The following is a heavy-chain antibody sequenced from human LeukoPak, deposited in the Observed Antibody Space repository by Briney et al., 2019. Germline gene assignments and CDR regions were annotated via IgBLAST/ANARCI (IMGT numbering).Heavy chain of an antibody. V-gene: IGHV3-30-3*01. Sequence: GGSLRLSCAASGFTFSSYAMHWVRQAPGKGLEWVAVISYDGSNKYYADSAKGRFTISRDNSKNTLYLQMNSLRAEDTAVYYCARDGKTKAARPSKFDYWGQGTLVTVSS. CDR2: ISYDGSNK. D-gene: IGHD6-6*01. CDR3: ARDGKTKAARPSKFDY. CDR1: GFTFSSYA. J-gene: IGHJ4*02.